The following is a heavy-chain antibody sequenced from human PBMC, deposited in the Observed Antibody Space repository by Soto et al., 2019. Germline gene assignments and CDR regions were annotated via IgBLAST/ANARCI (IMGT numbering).Heavy chain of an antibody. J-gene: IGHJ4*02. V-gene: IGHV3-33*01. Sequence: QVQLVESGGGVVQPGRSLRLSCAASGFTFSSYGMHWVRQAPGKGLEWVAVIWYDGSNKYYADSVKGRFTISRDNSKNTLYLQMNSLRAEDTAVYYCARGRESMVRGESLDYWGQGTLVTVSS. D-gene: IGHD3-10*01. CDR1: GFTFSSYG. CDR2: IWYDGSNK. CDR3: ARGRESMVRGESLDY.